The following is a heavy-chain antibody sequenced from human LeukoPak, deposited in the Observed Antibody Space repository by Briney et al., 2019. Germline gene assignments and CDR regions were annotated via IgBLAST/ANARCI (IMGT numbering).Heavy chain of an antibody. D-gene: IGHD1-1*01. V-gene: IGHV3-23*01. CDR2: ISASGTIT. CDR3: AYLGLSSDWNDVPGPQIDY. Sequence: GGALRLSCAASGFTFTDFAMNWVRQAPGKGLEWVSTISASGTITYYADSVKGRCTISRDYSKNTVYLQMNSLRAEDTAVYYCAYLGLSSDWNDVPGPQIDYWGQGTLVSVSS. CDR1: GFTFTDFA. J-gene: IGHJ4*02.